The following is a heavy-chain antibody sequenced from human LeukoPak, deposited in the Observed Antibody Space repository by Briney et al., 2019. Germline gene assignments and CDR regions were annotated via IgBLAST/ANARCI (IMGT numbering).Heavy chain of an antibody. V-gene: IGHV3-30*02. CDR2: IRYDGSNK. CDR1: GSTFSSYG. Sequence: PGGSLRLSCAASGSTFSSYGMHWVRQAPGKGLEWVAFIRYDGSNKYYADSVKGRFTISRDNSKNTLYLQMNSLRAEDTAVYYCAKDRVRFGTGTTFFGDYWGQGTLVTVSS. J-gene: IGHJ4*02. D-gene: IGHD1-1*01. CDR3: AKDRVRFGTGTTFFGDY.